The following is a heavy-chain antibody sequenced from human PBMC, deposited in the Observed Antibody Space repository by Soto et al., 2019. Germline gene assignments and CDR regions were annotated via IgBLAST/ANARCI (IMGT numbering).Heavy chain of an antibody. V-gene: IGHV4-34*01. CDR2: INHSGST. D-gene: IGHD6-13*01. CDR1: GGSFSGYY. J-gene: IGHJ2*01. CDR3: ARGRRMYSSSFTVNRYFDL. Sequence: SETLSLTCAVYGGSFSGYYWSWIRQPPGKGLEWIGEINHSGSTNYNPSLKSRVTISVDTSKNQFSLKLSSVTAADTAVYYCARGRRMYSSSFTVNRYFDLWGRGTLVTVSS.